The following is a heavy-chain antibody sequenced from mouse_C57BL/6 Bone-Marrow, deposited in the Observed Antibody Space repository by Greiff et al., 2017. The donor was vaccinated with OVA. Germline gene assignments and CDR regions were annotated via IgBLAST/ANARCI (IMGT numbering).Heavy chain of an antibody. J-gene: IGHJ2*01. CDR1: GFTFSDYG. Sequence: EVKLMESGGGLVKPGGSLKLSCAASGFTFSDYGMHWVRQAPETGLEWVAYISSGSSTIYYADTVKGRFTISRDNAKHTLFLQMTSLRSEDTAMYYCARNGNHDYWGQGTTLTVSS. V-gene: IGHV5-17*01. CDR2: ISSGSSTI. D-gene: IGHD2-1*01. CDR3: ARNGNHDY.